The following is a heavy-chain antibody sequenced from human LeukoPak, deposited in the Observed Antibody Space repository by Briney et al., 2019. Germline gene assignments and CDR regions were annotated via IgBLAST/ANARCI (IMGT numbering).Heavy chain of an antibody. CDR1: GFTFSSYE. CDR2: ISTSGSTI. D-gene: IGHD4-17*01. Sequence: GGSLRLSCAASGFTFSSYEMNWVRQAPGKGLEWVSYISTSGSTIYYADSVKGRFTISRDNAKNSLYLQMNSLRAEDTAVYYCARDLRPDYGDYVSERWFDPWGQGTLVTVSS. V-gene: IGHV3-48*03. J-gene: IGHJ5*02. CDR3: ARDLRPDYGDYVSERWFDP.